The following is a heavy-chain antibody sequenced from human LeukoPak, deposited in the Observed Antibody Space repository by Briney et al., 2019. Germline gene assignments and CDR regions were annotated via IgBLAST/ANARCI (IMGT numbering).Heavy chain of an antibody. CDR1: GGTFSSYA. CDR2: IIPIFGTA. J-gene: IGHJ5*02. D-gene: IGHD5-12*01. V-gene: IGHV1-69*13. Sequence: ASVKVCCTASGGTFSSYAISWVRQAPGQGLEWMGGIIPIFGTANYAQKFQGRVTITADESTSTAYMELSSLRSEDTAVYYCARDKNVDIVATISTFGWFDPWGQGTMVTVSS. CDR3: ARDKNVDIVATISTFGWFDP.